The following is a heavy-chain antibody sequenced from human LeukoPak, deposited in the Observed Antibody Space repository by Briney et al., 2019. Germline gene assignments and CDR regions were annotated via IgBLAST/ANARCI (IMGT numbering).Heavy chain of an antibody. CDR2: ISSSSSYI. V-gene: IGHV3-21*01. D-gene: IGHD3-22*01. CDR3: AKNYYDSSGLFDY. Sequence: GGSLRLSCAASGFTFSSYSMNWVRQAPGKGLEWVSSISSSSSYIYYADSVKGRFTNSRDNAKNSLHLQMNSLRAEDTAVYYCAKNYYDSSGLFDYWGQGTLVIVSS. J-gene: IGHJ4*02. CDR1: GFTFSSYS.